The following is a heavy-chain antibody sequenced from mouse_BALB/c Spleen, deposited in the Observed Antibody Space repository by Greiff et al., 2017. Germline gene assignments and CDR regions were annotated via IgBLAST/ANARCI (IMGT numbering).Heavy chain of an antibody. CDR3: TRSRNVYDGREFAV. J-gene: IGHJ3*01. Sequence: EVQLQQSGTVLARPGASVKMSCKASGYTFTSYWMHWVKQRPGQGLEWIGAIYPGNSDTSYNQKFKGKAKLTAVTSTSAAYMELSSLTNEDSAVYYCTRSRNVYDGREFAVWGEGTLVTVSA. CDR2: IYPGNSDT. D-gene: IGHD2-3*01. CDR1: GYTFTSYW. V-gene: IGHV1-5*01.